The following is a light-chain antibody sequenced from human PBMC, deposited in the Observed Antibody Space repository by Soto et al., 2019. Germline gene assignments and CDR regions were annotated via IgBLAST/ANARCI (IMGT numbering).Light chain of an antibody. CDR3: SSYTSSSTYV. J-gene: IGLJ1*01. V-gene: IGLV2-14*01. CDR2: DVS. CDR1: SSDVGGYNY. Sequence: QSVLAQPASVSRSPGQSITISCTGTSSDVGGYNYVSWYQQHPGKAPKLMIYDVSNRPSGVSNRFSGSKSGNTASLTISGLQAEDEAAYYCSSYTSSSTYVFGTGTKVTGL.